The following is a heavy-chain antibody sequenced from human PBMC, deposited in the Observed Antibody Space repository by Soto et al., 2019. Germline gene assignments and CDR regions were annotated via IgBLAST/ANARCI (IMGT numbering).Heavy chain of an antibody. J-gene: IGHJ5*02. CDR3: ARAPPYTGNRFAP. CDR2: ISSSSSTI. D-gene: IGHD2-2*02. CDR1: GFTFSSYS. Sequence: EVQLVESGGGLVQPGGSLRLSCAASGFTFSSYSMNWVRQAPGKGLEWVSYISSSSSTIYYADSVKGRFTISRDNAKNSFYRKINSGGDGDRAVYYWARAPPYTGNRFAPGGQGPLVPVSS. V-gene: IGHV3-48*02.